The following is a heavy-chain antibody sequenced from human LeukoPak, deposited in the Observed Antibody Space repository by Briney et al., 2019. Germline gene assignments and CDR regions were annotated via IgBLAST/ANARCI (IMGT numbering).Heavy chain of an antibody. CDR2: INHSGST. V-gene: IGHV4-34*01. Sequence: SETLSLTCAVYGGSFSGYYWSWIRQPPGKGLEWIGEINHSGSTNYNPSLKSRVTISVDTSKNQFSLKLSSVTAADTAVYYCARGEERVAAAGTIDHWGQGTLVTVSS. CDR1: GGSFSGYY. D-gene: IGHD6-13*01. CDR3: ARGEERVAAAGTIDH. J-gene: IGHJ5*02.